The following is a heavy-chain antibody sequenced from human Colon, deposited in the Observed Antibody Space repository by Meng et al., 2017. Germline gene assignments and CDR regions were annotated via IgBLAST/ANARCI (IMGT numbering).Heavy chain of an antibody. Sequence: VQPRESGPGLVQPSQTLSLTCTVSGGSISSGDYYWSWIRQPPGKGLEWIGYIYYSGSTYSNASLKSRVTISIDRSKNQFSLKLSSVTAADTAVYYCARDRKHYGERGWFDPWGQGTLVTVSS. D-gene: IGHD4-17*01. J-gene: IGHJ5*02. V-gene: IGHV4-30-4*01. CDR1: GGSISSGDYY. CDR2: IYYSGST. CDR3: ARDRKHYGERGWFDP.